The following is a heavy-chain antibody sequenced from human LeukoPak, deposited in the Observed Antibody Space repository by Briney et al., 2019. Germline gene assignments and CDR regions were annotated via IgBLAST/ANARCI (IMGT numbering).Heavy chain of an antibody. CDR1: EFTFDDYA. Sequence: PGGSLILSCAASEFTFDDYAMHWVRQAPGKGLEWVSGISWDSSSIDYADSVKGRFTISRDNAKDSLYLQMNSLRTEDTAVYYCVKDCKDRALDSLDIWGQGTMVTVSS. V-gene: IGHV3-9*01. CDR3: VKDCKDRALDSLDI. J-gene: IGHJ3*02. D-gene: IGHD1-26*01. CDR2: ISWDSSSI.